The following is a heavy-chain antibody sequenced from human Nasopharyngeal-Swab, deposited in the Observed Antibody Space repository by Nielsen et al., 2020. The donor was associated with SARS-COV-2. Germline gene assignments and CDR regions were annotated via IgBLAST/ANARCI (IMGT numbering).Heavy chain of an antibody. V-gene: IGHV4-59*01. Sequence: ESLKISCTVSGGSISSYYWSWIRQPPGKGLEWIGYIYYSGSTNYNPSLKSRVTISVDTSKNQFSLKLSSVTAADTAVYYCARGWLQSYTSWFDPWGQGTLVTVSS. CDR1: GGSISSYY. CDR3: ARGWLQSYTSWFDP. J-gene: IGHJ5*02. CDR2: IYYSGST. D-gene: IGHD5-24*01.